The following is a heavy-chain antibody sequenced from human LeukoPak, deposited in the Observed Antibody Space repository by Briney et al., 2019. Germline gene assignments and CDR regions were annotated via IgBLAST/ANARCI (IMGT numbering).Heavy chain of an antibody. V-gene: IGHV3-23*01. D-gene: IGHD3-3*01. J-gene: IGHJ4*02. CDR1: GFTFSSYA. Sequence: GGSLRLSCAGSGFTFSSYAMNWVRQAPGKGLEWVSGISGSGGSTYYADSVKGRFTISRDNSKNTLYLQMNSLRAEDAAIYYCAKDRIWSGYSKYYFDCWGQGTLVTASS. CDR2: ISGSGGST. CDR3: AKDRIWSGYSKYYFDC.